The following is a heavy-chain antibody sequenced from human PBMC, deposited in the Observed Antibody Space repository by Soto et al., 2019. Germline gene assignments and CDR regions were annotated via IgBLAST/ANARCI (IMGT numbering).Heavy chain of an antibody. D-gene: IGHD1-26*01. CDR3: AKNQGVELVPLATVDWFDP. Sequence: GGTLRLSCSASGFIFDNFGMSWVREAPGKGLEWISSISGSGFKKYYADSVKGRFTISRDNSKSTVYLELNKLSAEDTAVYHCAKNQGVELVPLATVDWFDPWGQGPVVTVSS. CDR1: GFIFDNFG. CDR2: ISGSGFKK. V-gene: IGHV3-23*01. J-gene: IGHJ5*02.